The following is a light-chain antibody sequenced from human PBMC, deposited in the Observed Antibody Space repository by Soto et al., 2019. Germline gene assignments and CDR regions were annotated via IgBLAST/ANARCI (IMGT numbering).Light chain of an antibody. CDR2: DAS. CDR3: QQRSNWPPSIT. CDR1: QSVSSY. Sequence: EIVLTQSPATLSLSPEERATLSCRASQSVSSYLAWYQQNPGQAPRLLIYDASNRATGIPARFSGSGSGTDFTLTISSLEPEDFAVYYCQQRSNWPPSITFGQGTRLEIK. V-gene: IGKV3-11*01. J-gene: IGKJ5*01.